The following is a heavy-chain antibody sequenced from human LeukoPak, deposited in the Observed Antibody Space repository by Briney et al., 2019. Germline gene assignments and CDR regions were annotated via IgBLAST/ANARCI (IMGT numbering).Heavy chain of an antibody. CDR3: ARGAAGYSYG. CDR1: GGSISSYY. J-gene: IGHJ4*02. CDR2: IYYSGST. V-gene: IGHV4-59*01. Sequence: SETLSLTCSLSGGSISSYYWSWIRQPPGKGLEWIGHIYYSGSTNYNPSLKSRVTISIDTSKNQFSLRLRSVTAADTAVYYCARGAAGYSYGWGQGTLVTVSS. D-gene: IGHD5-18*01.